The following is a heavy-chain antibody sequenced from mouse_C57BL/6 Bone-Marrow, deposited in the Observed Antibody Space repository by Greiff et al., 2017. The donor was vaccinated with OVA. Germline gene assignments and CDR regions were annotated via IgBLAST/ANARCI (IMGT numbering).Heavy chain of an antibody. J-gene: IGHJ3*01. Sequence: EVKLMESGPGLVKPSQSLSLTCSVTGYSITSGYYWNWIRQLPGNQLEWMGYISYDGSNNYNPSLKNRISITRDTSKNQFFLKLNSVTTEDTATDYCARAYYYGGAYWGQGTLVTVSA. V-gene: IGHV3-6*01. D-gene: IGHD1-1*01. CDR2: ISYDGSN. CDR1: GYSITSGYY. CDR3: ARAYYYGGAY.